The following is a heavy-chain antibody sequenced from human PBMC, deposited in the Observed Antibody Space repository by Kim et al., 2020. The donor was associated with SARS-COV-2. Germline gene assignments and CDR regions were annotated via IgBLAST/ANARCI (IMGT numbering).Heavy chain of an antibody. D-gene: IGHD1-26*01. CDR2: IDPDNSKT. Sequence: GESLKISCKASGYIFTNYSFAWLRHVPGRGLEWIGIIDPDNSKTTYNPSFQGQVTISVDNSIATAYLHWSSVKASDTAIYYCAGQWDQFFDYWGQGTLVTVSS. V-gene: IGHV5-51*01. J-gene: IGHJ4*02. CDR1: GYIFTNYS. CDR3: AGQWDQFFDY.